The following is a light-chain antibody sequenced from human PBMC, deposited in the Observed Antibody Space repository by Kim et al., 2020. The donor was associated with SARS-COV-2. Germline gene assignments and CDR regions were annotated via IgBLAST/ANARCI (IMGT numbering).Light chain of an antibody. Sequence: QSVLTQPPSTSGTPGQRVTISCSGSSSNAGRHFVNWYQQLPGTAPKVFIYNDNQRPSGVPDRFSGSRSGTSASLAISGLQSEDEADYYCATWDVSLNGWVFGGGTKLTVL. J-gene: IGLJ3*02. CDR3: ATWDVSLNGWV. CDR2: NDN. V-gene: IGLV1-44*01. CDR1: SSNAGRHF.